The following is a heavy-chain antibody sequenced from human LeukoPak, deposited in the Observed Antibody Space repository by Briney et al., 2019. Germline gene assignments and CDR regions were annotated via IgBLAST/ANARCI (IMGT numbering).Heavy chain of an antibody. Sequence: ASVKVSCKASGYTFTNYYMHWVRQAPGQGLEWMGLINPSGGSTSYAEKFQGRVTMTRDTSTSTVYMELSSLRSEDTAVYYCASSDDYVWGSYRRTYFDYWGQGTLVTVSS. CDR3: ASSDDYVWGSYRRTYFDY. V-gene: IGHV1-46*01. CDR1: GYTFTNYY. J-gene: IGHJ4*02. D-gene: IGHD3-16*02. CDR2: INPSGGST.